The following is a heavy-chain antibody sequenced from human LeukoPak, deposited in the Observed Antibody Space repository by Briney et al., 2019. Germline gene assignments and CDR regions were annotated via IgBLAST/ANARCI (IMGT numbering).Heavy chain of an antibody. Sequence: SETLSLTCTVSGGSISSYYWSWIRQPPGKGLEWIGYIYHSGSTYYNPSLKSRVTISVDRSKNQFSLKLSSVTAADTAVYYCARGKDDWNYVWFDPWGQGTLVTVSS. CDR3: ARGKDDWNYVWFDP. J-gene: IGHJ5*02. V-gene: IGHV4-59*12. CDR1: GGSISSYY. CDR2: IYHSGST. D-gene: IGHD1-7*01.